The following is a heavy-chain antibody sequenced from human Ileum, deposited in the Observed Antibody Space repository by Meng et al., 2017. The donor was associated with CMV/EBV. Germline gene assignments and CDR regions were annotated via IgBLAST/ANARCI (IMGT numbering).Heavy chain of an antibody. CDR1: GFTFSNYW. CDR3: AREQANFYGSGWYNWFDP. J-gene: IGHJ5*02. CDR2: IRHDGSEK. V-gene: IGHV3-7*01. D-gene: IGHD3-10*01. Sequence: GESLKISCAASGFTFSNYWLTWVRQAPGKGLEWVASIRHDGSEKYFVHSVKGRFTISRDNAENSLYLQMSSLRAEDTAVYYCAREQANFYGSGWYNWFDPWGQGTLVTVSS.